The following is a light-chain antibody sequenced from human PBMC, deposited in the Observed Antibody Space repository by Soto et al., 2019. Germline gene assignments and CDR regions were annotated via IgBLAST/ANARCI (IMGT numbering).Light chain of an antibody. CDR3: QKYGSSPGT. J-gene: IGKJ1*01. CDR1: QSVSSSY. Sequence: EIVLTQSPGTLSLSPGERATLSCRASQSVSSSYLAWYQQKPGQATRLLIYGASSRATGIPDRFSGSGSGTAFTLTISRLEPEDFAVYYCQKYGSSPGTFGQGTKVDIK. V-gene: IGKV3-20*01. CDR2: GAS.